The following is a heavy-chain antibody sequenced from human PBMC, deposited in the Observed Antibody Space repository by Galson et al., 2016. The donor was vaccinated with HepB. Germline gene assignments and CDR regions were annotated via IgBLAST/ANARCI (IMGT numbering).Heavy chain of an antibody. V-gene: IGHV3-30*18. CDR3: KKGGDSSGWFHDAFDI. CDR1: GFTFSSYG. J-gene: IGHJ3*02. Sequence: SLRLSCAASGFTFSSYGMHWVRQASGKGLEWVAVISYDENHKSYTDSVKGRFTISRDNSKNTLSLQMSSLRPEDTAVYYCKKGGDSSGWFHDAFDIWGQGTKVTVS. CDR2: ISYDENHK. D-gene: IGHD6-19*01.